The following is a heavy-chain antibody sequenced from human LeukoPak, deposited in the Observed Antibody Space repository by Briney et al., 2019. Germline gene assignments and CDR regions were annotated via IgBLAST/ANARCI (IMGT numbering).Heavy chain of an antibody. Sequence: GGSLRLSCTTSGFTFSDYAVSWVRQAPGKGLEWIGFIRNKANGGTTEYAASVKGRFTISRDDSRTIAHLQMSSLKTEDTAVYYCSRFYSSGWASGAFDIWGQGTMVTVSS. J-gene: IGHJ3*02. CDR2: IRNKANGGTT. D-gene: IGHD3-22*01. CDR1: GFTFSDYA. V-gene: IGHV3-49*04. CDR3: SRFYSSGWASGAFDI.